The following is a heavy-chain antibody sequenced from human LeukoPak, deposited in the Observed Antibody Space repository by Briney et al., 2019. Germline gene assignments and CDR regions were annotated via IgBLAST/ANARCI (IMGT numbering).Heavy chain of an antibody. D-gene: IGHD3-9*01. J-gene: IGHJ4*02. CDR3: ARLPFRYAFDY. V-gene: IGHV1-46*03. Sequence: ASVKVSCKASGYTFTSHYMHWVRQAPGQGLEWMGIINPSGGSTSYAQKFQGRVTMTRDTSTSTVYMELSSLRSEDTAVYYCARLPFRYAFDYWGQGTLVTVSS. CDR1: GYTFTSHY. CDR2: INPSGGST.